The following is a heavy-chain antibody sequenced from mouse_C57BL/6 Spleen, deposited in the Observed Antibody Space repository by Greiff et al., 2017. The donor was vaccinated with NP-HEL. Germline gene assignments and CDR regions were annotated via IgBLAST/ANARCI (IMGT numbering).Heavy chain of an antibody. CDR3: ARHDYSNYKPLDD. D-gene: IGHD2-5*01. CDR2: INPSTGGT. V-gene: IGHV1-42*01. Sequence: VQLQQSGPELVKPGASVKISCKASGYSFTGYYMNWVKQSPEKSLEWIGEINPSTGGTTYNQKFKAKATLTVDKSSSTAYMQLKSLTSEDAAVNYCARHDYSNYKPLDDWGKGTTLTVSS. J-gene: IGHJ2*01. CDR1: GYSFTGYY.